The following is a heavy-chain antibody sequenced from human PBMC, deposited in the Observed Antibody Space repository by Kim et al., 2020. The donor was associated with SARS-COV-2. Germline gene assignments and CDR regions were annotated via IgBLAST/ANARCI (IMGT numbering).Heavy chain of an antibody. CDR2: IRSKAYGGTT. J-gene: IGHJ6*02. CDR1: GFTFGDYA. CDR3: TRVLSSSWYSYYYGMDV. D-gene: IGHD6-13*01. V-gene: IGHV3-49*03. Sequence: GGSLRLSCTASGFTFGDYAMSWFRQAPGKGLEWVGFIRSKAYGGTTEYAASVKGRFTISRDDSKSIAYLQMNSLKTEDTAVYYCTRVLSSSWYSYYYGMDVWGQGTTVTVSS.